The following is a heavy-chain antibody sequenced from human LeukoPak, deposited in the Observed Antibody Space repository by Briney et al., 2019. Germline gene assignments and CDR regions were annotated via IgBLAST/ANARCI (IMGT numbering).Heavy chain of an antibody. D-gene: IGHD3-22*01. V-gene: IGHV3-23*01. CDR2: ISGSGGST. CDR1: GFTFSNYA. J-gene: IGHJ3*02. Sequence: GGSLRLSCAVSGFTFSNYAMSWVRQAPGKGLEWVSAISGSGGSTYYADSVKGRFTISRDNSKNTLYLQMNSLRAEDTAVYCCAKPWGAYYYDSSGGFDIWGQGTMVTVSS. CDR3: AKPWGAYYYDSSGGFDI.